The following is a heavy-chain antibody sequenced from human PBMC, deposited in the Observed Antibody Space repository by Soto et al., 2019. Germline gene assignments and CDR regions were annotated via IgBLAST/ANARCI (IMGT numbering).Heavy chain of an antibody. CDR1: GFTFSSYW. CDR3: ARAAGYSSGWYSYYYYGMDV. V-gene: IGHV3-7*01. J-gene: IGHJ6*02. Sequence: EVQLVESGGGLVQPGGSLRLSCAASGFTFSSYWMSWVRQAPGKGLEWVANITQDGSEKYYVDSVKGRFTISRDNAKNSLYLQMNSLRAEDTAVYYCARAAGYSSGWYSYYYYGMDVWGQGPTVTVSS. CDR2: ITQDGSEK. D-gene: IGHD6-19*01.